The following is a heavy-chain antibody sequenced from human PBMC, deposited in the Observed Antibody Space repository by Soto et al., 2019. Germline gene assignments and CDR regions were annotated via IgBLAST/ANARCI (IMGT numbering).Heavy chain of an antibody. J-gene: IGHJ6*02. Sequence: SVKVSCKASGGTFSSYAISWVRQAPGQGLEWMGGIIPIFGTANYAQKFQGRVTITADESTSTAYMELSSLRSEDTAVYYCARDSSRGRVPAPYGMDVWGQGTTVTV. CDR3: ARDSSRGRVPAPYGMDV. CDR1: GGTFSSYA. V-gene: IGHV1-69*13. CDR2: IIPIFGTA. D-gene: IGHD2-2*01.